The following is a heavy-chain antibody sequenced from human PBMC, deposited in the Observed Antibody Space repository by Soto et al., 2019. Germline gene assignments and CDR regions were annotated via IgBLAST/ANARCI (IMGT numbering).Heavy chain of an antibody. V-gene: IGHV4-59*01. CDR2: FYYSGST. J-gene: IGHJ6*03. Sequence: QVQLQESGPGLVKPSETLSLTCAVSGGSLSSYFWSWIRQPPGKGLESIGYFYYSGSTNYNPSLKSRVTISVDTSKNQFSLKLSSVPAADTAVYYCARGVKYFRDYDFYYMDVWGKGTTVTVSS. CDR1: GGSLSSYF. CDR3: ARGVKYFRDYDFYYMDV. D-gene: IGHD3-9*01.